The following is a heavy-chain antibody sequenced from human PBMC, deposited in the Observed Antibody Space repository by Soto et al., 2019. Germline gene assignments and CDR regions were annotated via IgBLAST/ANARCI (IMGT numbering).Heavy chain of an antibody. J-gene: IGHJ4*02. CDR2: MYYSGST. V-gene: IGHV4-39*01. CDR1: GGSISSSSYY. D-gene: IGHD6-19*01. CDR3: ASSGWWYFDY. Sequence: QLQLQESGPGLVKPSETLSLTCTVSGGSISSSSYYWGWIRQPPGKGLEWIGSMYYSGSTYYNPSRKSRVTISVDTSKNQFSLKLSSVTAADTAVYYCASSGWWYFDYWGQGTLVTVSS.